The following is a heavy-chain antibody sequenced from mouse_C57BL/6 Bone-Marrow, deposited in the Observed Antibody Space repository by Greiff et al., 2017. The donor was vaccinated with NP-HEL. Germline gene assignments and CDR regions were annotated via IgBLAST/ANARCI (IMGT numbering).Heavy chain of an antibody. CDR3: ARDSKEFAY. J-gene: IGHJ3*01. CDR2: ISYDGSN. D-gene: IGHD2-5*01. CDR1: GYSITSGYY. V-gene: IGHV3-6*01. Sequence: DVKLMESGPGLVKPSQSLSLTCSVTGYSITSGYYWNWIRQFPGNKLEWMGYISYDGSNNYNPSLKNRISITRDTSKNQFFLKLNSVTTEDTATYYCARDSKEFAYWGQGTLVTVSA.